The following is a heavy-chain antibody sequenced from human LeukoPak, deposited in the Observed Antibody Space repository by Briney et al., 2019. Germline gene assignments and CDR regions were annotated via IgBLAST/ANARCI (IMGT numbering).Heavy chain of an antibody. D-gene: IGHD3-3*01. J-gene: IGHJ4*02. CDR3: AKSSRPITIFGVVPSAY. CDR2: ISGSGGST. CDR1: GFTFSSYA. V-gene: IGHV3-23*01. Sequence: GGSLRLSCAASGFTFSSYAMSWVRQAPGKGLEWVSAISGSGGSTYYADSVKGRFTISRDNSKNTLYLQMNSLRAEDTAVYYCAKSSRPITIFGVVPSAYWGQGTLVTVSS.